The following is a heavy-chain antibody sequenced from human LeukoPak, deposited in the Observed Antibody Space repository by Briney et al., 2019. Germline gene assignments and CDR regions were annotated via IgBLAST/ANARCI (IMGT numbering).Heavy chain of an antibody. Sequence: PSETLSLTCTVSGTSITSYYWNWIRQAPGQGPEWIGYGHYSGNTRYNPPLKSRVTISVDTSKNQFSLRLSSVTAADTAVYFCAKWASDNRAFDLWGQGTLVTVSS. V-gene: IGHV4-59*08. CDR2: GHYSGNT. D-gene: IGHD2-8*01. CDR3: AKWASDNRAFDL. CDR1: GTSITSYY. J-gene: IGHJ4*02.